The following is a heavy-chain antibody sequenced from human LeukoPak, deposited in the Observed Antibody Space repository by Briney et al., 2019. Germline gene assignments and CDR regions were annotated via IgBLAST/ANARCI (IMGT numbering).Heavy chain of an antibody. CDR1: GGSFSGYY. J-gene: IGHJ6*03. V-gene: IGHV4-34*01. CDR3: ARGRVSSSTWYSTYYYYFYMDV. D-gene: IGHD4-11*01. Sequence: SETLSLTCAVYGGSFSGYYWSWIRQPPGKGLEWIGKINHSGSTNYNPSLKSRVTISVDTSKNLFSLRLRSVTAADTAVYFCARGRVSSSTWYSTYYYYFYMDVWGKGTTVTVSS. CDR2: INHSGST.